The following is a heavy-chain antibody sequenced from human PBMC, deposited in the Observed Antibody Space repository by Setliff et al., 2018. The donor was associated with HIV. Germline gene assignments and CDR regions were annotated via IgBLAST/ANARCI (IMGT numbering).Heavy chain of an antibody. Sequence: SETLSLTCTVYGGSLTNYYWTWIRQSPGKGLEWIGEIVDSGSATYNPSLKSRVTISVDTSKNQFSLKLSSVTAADTAVYYCATGQWLRGAFDIWGQGTMVTVSS. D-gene: IGHD6-19*01. V-gene: IGHV4-34*12. CDR1: GGSLTNYY. CDR3: ATGQWLRGAFDI. J-gene: IGHJ3*02. CDR2: IVDSGSA.